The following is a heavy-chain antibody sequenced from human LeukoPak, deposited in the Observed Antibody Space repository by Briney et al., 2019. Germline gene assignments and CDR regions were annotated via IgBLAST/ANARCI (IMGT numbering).Heavy chain of an antibody. V-gene: IGHV4-59*01. D-gene: IGHD2-2*02. Sequence: SETLSLTCTVSGGSISSYYWSWIRQPPGKGLEWIGYIYYSGSTNYNPSLKSRVTISVDTSKNQFSLKLSSVTAADTAFYYCAKGFGSSCYTSIDYWGQGTLVTVSS. CDR1: GGSISSYY. CDR2: IYYSGST. CDR3: AKGFGSSCYTSIDY. J-gene: IGHJ4*02.